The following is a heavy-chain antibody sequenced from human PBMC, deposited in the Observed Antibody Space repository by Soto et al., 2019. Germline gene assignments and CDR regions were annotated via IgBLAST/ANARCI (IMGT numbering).Heavy chain of an antibody. J-gene: IGHJ3*02. D-gene: IGHD3-10*01. V-gene: IGHV4-59*08. CDR2: IYYSGST. CDR1: GGSISSYY. CDR3: ARRGITMVRGVIIAAFDI. Sequence: SETLSLTCIVSGGSISSYYWSWIRQPPGKGLEWIGYIYYSGSTNYNPSLKSRVTISVDTSKNQFSLKLSSVTAADTAVYYCARRGITMVRGVIIAAFDIWGQGTMVTVSS.